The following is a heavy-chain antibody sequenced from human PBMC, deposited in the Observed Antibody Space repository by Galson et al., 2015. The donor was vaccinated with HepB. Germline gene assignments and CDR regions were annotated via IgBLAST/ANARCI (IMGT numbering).Heavy chain of an antibody. CDR1: GYTFTSYA. Sequence: SCKASGYTFTSYAMHWVRQAPGQRLEWMGWINAGNGNTKYSQKFQGRVTITRDTSASTAYMELSSLRSEDTAVYYCARDLGVVVGWFDPWGQGTLVTVSS. CDR3: ARDLGVVVGWFDP. D-gene: IGHD3-3*01. V-gene: IGHV1-3*01. J-gene: IGHJ5*02. CDR2: INAGNGNT.